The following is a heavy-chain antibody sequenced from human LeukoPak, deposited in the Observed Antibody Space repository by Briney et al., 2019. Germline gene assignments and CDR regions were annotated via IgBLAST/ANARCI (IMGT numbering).Heavy chain of an antibody. V-gene: IGHV5-51*01. D-gene: IGHD2-21*02. J-gene: IGHJ4*02. Sequence: GESLKISGMGSGYSFTSYWIAWVRQMPGKGLEWMGFISPADSDTRYSPSFQGQVTISADKSINTAYLQWSSLKASDTAMYYCARPAYCGSDCLAVWGQGTLVTVSS. CDR1: GYSFTSYW. CDR2: ISPADSDT. CDR3: ARPAYCGSDCLAV.